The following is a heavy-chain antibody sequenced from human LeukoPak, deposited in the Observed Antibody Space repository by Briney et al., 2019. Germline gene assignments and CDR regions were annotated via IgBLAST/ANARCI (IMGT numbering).Heavy chain of an antibody. Sequence: PGRSLRLSCAASGFTFDDYVMYWVRQAPGKGLEWVSGISWNSGSIGYADSVKGRFTISRDNAKNSLYLQMNSLIPDDTAMYYCARGVTTNYYYYLDVWGKGTTVTVS. J-gene: IGHJ6*03. CDR3: ARGVTTNYYYYLDV. CDR2: ISWNSGSI. CDR1: GFTFDDYV. V-gene: IGHV3-9*01. D-gene: IGHD4-11*01.